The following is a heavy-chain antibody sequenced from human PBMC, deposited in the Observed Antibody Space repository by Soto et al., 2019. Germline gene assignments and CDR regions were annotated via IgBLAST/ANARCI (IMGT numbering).Heavy chain of an antibody. D-gene: IGHD6-6*01. CDR2: IYYNGNT. V-gene: IGHV4-59*01. CDR3: ARDRYSSSPDFDY. Sequence: PSETLSLTCAVSGASTSSYYWRWILQPPGKGLEWIGYIYYNGNTNYNPSLKSRVSISLDTSKNQFSLKLNYVTAADTAVYYCARDRYSSSPDFDYWGQGTLVTVSS. J-gene: IGHJ4*02. CDR1: GASTSSYY.